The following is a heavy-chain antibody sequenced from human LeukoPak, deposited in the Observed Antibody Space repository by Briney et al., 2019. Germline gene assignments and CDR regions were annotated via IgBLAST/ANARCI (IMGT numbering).Heavy chain of an antibody. Sequence: SETLSLTCSVSGDSITYFYWSWIRQAAGKGLEWIGRISSSGSTDYNASLKSRVTMSVDTSKNQFSLKLSSVTAADTAVYYCARVPGAIAVAGLWGQGTLVTVSS. CDR2: ISSSGST. J-gene: IGHJ4*02. CDR1: GDSITYFY. CDR3: ARVPGAIAVAGL. D-gene: IGHD6-19*01. V-gene: IGHV4-4*07.